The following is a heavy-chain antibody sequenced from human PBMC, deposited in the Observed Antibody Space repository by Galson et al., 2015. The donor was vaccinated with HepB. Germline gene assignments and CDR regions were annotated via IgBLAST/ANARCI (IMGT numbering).Heavy chain of an antibody. CDR1: GFTFSSYA. Sequence: SLRLSCAASGFTFSSYAMSWVRQAPGKGLEWVSAISGSGGSTYYADSVKGRFTISRDNSKNTLYLQMNSLRAEDTAVYYCAKVNYYDFWSGYLDYWGQGTLVTVSS. D-gene: IGHD3-3*01. V-gene: IGHV3-23*01. CDR2: ISGSGGST. J-gene: IGHJ4*02. CDR3: AKVNYYDFWSGYLDY.